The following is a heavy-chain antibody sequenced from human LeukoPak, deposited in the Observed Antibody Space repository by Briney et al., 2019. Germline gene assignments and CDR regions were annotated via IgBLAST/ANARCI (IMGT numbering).Heavy chain of an antibody. CDR3: ARGRVWYYYDSSGYYFDY. CDR2: INHSGST. D-gene: IGHD3-22*01. CDR1: GGSFSGYY. V-gene: IGHV4-34*01. J-gene: IGHJ4*02. Sequence: PSETLSLTCAVYGGSFSGYYWSWIRQPPGKGLEWIGEINHSGSTNYNPSLKSRVTISVDTSKNQFSLKLSSVTAADTAVYYCARGRVWYYYDSSGYYFDYWGQGTLVTVSS.